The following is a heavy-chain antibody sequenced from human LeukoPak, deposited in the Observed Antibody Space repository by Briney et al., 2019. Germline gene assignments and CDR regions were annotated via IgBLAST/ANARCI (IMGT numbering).Heavy chain of an antibody. V-gene: IGHV4-34*09. D-gene: IGHD5-18*01. Sequence: PSETLSLTCAVYGGSFSGYYWSWIRQPPGKGLEWIGYIYYSGSTYYNPSLKSRVTISVDTSKNQFSLKLSSVTAADTAVYYCARGSDTAMVTPYWGQGTLVTVSS. CDR3: ARGSDTAMVTPY. J-gene: IGHJ4*02. CDR1: GGSFSGYY. CDR2: IYYSGST.